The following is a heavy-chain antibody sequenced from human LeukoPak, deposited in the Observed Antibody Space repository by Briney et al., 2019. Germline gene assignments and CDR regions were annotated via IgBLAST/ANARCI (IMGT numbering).Heavy chain of an antibody. J-gene: IGHJ3*02. Sequence: SEPLSLTCTVSGDSISPNNWAWIRPPPGKGLEYIGYVHYSKRTDYNPSLKSRVTISADTSKNHFSLKLTSVTAADTAVFYCARLRALLGVGGGSNYHAFDIWGQGTMVTVSS. CDR1: GDSISPNN. D-gene: IGHD1-26*01. V-gene: IGHV4-59*08. CDR2: VHYSKRT. CDR3: ARLRALLGVGGGSNYHAFDI.